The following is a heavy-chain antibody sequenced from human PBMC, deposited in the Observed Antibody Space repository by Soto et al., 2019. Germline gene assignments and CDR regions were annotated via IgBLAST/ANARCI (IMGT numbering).Heavy chain of an antibody. CDR2: FDPEDGET. V-gene: IGHV1-24*01. Sequence: ASVKVSCKVSGYTLTELSMHWVRQAPGKGLEWMGGFDPEDGETIYAQKFQGRVTMTEDTSTDTAYMELSSLRSEDTAVYYCATNTYYYDSSGYYYHDYWGQGTLVTVSS. CDR3: ATNTYYYDSSGYYYHDY. J-gene: IGHJ4*02. D-gene: IGHD3-22*01. CDR1: GYTLTELS.